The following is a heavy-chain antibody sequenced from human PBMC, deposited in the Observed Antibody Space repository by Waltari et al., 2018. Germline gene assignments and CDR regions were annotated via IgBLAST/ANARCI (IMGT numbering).Heavy chain of an antibody. J-gene: IGHJ4*02. Sequence: WIRQHPGKGLEWIGYIYYSGSTYYNPSLKSLVTISVDTSKNQFSLKLSSVTAADTAVYYCARAMYSSGWSDWGQGTLVTVSS. CDR3: ARAMYSSGWSD. CDR2: IYYSGST. V-gene: IGHV4-31*01. D-gene: IGHD6-19*01.